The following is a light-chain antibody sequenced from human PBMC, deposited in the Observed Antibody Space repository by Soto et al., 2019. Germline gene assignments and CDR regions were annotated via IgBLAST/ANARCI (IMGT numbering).Light chain of an antibody. Sequence: QSALTQPRSVSGSPGQSITISCTGTSSDVGGYNYVTWYQQHPVKAPKLMIYDVTKRPSGVPDRFSGSKSGNTASLTISGLQAEDEADYYCYSYAGGSSLIFGGGTKLTVL. CDR1: SSDVGGYNY. J-gene: IGLJ2*01. CDR2: DVT. CDR3: YSYAGGSSLI. V-gene: IGLV2-11*01.